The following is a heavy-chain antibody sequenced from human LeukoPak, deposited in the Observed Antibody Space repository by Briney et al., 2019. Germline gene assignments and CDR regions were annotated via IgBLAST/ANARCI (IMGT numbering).Heavy chain of an antibody. D-gene: IGHD2-21*02. CDR3: ASTPRGDKGGGFDY. J-gene: IGHJ4*02. V-gene: IGHV3-48*04. CDR2: ISSSSSTI. CDR1: GFTFSTYS. Sequence: PGGSLRLSCAASGFTFSTYSMNWVRQAPGKGLEWVSYISSSSSTIYYADSVKGRFTISRDNAKNSLYLQMNSLRAEDTAVYYCASTPRGDKGGGFDYWGQGTLVTVSS.